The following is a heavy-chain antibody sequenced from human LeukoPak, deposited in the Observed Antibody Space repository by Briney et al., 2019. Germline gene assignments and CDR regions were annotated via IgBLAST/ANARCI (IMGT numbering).Heavy chain of an antibody. D-gene: IGHD4/OR15-4a*01. CDR2: INPNSGGT. J-gene: IGHJ4*02. CDR1: GYTFTGYY. Sequence: ASVKVSCKASGYTFTGYYMHWVRQAPGQGLEWMGWINPNSGGTDYAQKFQGRVTMTRDTSISTAYMELSRLRSDDTAVYYCARSDYRLSDLDYWGQGTLVTVSS. V-gene: IGHV1-2*02. CDR3: ARSDYRLSDLDY.